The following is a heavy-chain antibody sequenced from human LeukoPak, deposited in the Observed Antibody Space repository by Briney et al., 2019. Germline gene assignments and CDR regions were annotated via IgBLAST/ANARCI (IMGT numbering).Heavy chain of an antibody. V-gene: IGHV4-61*05. CDR3: ARSPYAGDYEQGFDY. CDR2: IYYSGST. J-gene: IGHJ4*02. CDR1: GGSISSSTYY. Sequence: TSSETLSLTCTVSGGSISSSTYYWGWIRQPPGKGLEWIGNIYYSGSTNYNPSLKSRVTISVDTSKNQFSLKLSSVTAADTAVYYCARSPYAGDYEQGFDYWGQGTLVTVSS. D-gene: IGHD4-17*01.